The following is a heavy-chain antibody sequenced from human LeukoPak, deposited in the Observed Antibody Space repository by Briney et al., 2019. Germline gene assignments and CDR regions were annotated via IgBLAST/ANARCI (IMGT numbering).Heavy chain of an antibody. D-gene: IGHD2-15*01. CDR2: INHSGST. CDR3: AREGVVGAYGHFDY. CDR1: GGSFSGYY. V-gene: IGHV4-34*01. Sequence: SETLSLTCAVYGGSFSGYYWSWIRQPPGKGLEWLGEINHSGSTNYNPSHKRRVTISVDTSKNQSSLKLSSVTAADTAVYYCAREGVVGAYGHFDYWGQGTLVTVSS. J-gene: IGHJ4*02.